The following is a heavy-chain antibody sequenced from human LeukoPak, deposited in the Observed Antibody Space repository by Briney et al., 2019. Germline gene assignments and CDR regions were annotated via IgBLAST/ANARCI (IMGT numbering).Heavy chain of an antibody. CDR3: ARHPFSSPFDY. J-gene: IGHJ4*02. CDR1: GGSISSYY. V-gene: IGHV4-59*08. Sequence: KPSETLSLTCTVSGGSISSYYWSWIRQPPGKGLEWIGYIYYSGSTNYNPSLKSRVTISVDTSKNQFSLKLSSVTAADTAVYFCARHPFSSPFDYWGQGTLVTVSS. CDR2: IYYSGST.